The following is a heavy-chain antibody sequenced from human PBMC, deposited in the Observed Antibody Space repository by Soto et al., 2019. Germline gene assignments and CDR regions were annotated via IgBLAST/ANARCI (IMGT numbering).Heavy chain of an antibody. D-gene: IGHD2-2*01. Sequence: SETLSLTCTVSGGSISSSSYYWGWIRQPPGKGLEWIGSIYYSGSTYYNPSLKSRVTISVDTSKNQFSLKLSSVTAADTAVYYCARHNGMDCSSTSCYAEGHDDYWGQGTLVTVSS. CDR2: IYYSGST. CDR1: GGSISSSSYY. CDR3: ARHNGMDCSSTSCYAEGHDDY. J-gene: IGHJ4*02. V-gene: IGHV4-39*01.